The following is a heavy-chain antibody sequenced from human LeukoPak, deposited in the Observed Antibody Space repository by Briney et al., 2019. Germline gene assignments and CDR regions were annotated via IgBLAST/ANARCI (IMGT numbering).Heavy chain of an antibody. CDR2: INPKTGGT. V-gene: IGHV1-2*02. Sequence: ASVNVSCTASGYTFSAYYLRWVRQAPRQGLAWMGWINPKTGGTHSAQRFQGRVTITSDTSMRTAYMEVTRLRSDDTAVYYCARTNSYGTRHFDSWGQGTMVTVSS. D-gene: IGHD5-18*01. J-gene: IGHJ4*02. CDR1: GYTFSAYY. CDR3: ARTNSYGTRHFDS.